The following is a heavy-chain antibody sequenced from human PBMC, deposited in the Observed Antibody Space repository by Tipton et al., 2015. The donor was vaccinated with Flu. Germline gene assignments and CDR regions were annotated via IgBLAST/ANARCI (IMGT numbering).Heavy chain of an antibody. J-gene: IGHJ4*02. CDR3: VKDTGWWFDY. V-gene: IGHV3-23*01. CDR1: GFTFSSYA. Sequence: SLRLSCAASGFTFSSYAMSWVRQAPGKGLEWVPGITDSGGSTHYADSVKGRFTISRDNSKNTLYLQMNSLRAEDTAVYYCVKDTGWWFDYWGQGTLVTVST. D-gene: IGHD2-8*02. CDR2: ITDSGGST.